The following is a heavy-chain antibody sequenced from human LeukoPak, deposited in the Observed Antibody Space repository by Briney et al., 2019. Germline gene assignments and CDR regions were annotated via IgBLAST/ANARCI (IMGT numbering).Heavy chain of an antibody. CDR3: ARLRSGGQVAGVYFDS. V-gene: IGHV4-34*01. Sequence: SETLSLTCAVYGGSFSGYYWSWIRQPPGKGLEWIGEINHSGSTNYNPSLKSRVTISVDTSKNQFSLKLSSVTAADTAVYYCARLRSGGQVAGVYFDSWGQGTLVTVSS. CDR2: INHSGST. J-gene: IGHJ4*02. CDR1: GGSFSGYY. D-gene: IGHD6-19*01.